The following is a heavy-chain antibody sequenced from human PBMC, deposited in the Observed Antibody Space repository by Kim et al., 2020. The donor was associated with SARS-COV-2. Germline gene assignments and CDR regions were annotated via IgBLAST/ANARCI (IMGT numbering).Heavy chain of an antibody. CDR3: ATASQGCGWNLNC. D-gene: IGHD6-19*01. J-gene: IGHJ4*02. V-gene: IGHV3-21*06. Sequence: GGSLRLSCAASGFTFSSYSMSWVRQAPGKGLEWVSSISSGRGTVYDRDSVKGRFTISRDNARNSLFLQMNSLRDEDTAVYYCATASQGCGWNLNCWGQEGLGTVS. CDR1: GFTFSSYS. CDR2: ISSGRGTV.